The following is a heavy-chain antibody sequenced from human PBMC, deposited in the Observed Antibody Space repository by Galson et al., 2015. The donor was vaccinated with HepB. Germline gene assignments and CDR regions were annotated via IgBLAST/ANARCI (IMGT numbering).Heavy chain of an antibody. Sequence: SLRLSCAASGFTFSSYAMHWVRQAPGKGLEWVAVISYDGSNKYYADSVKGRFTISRDNSKNTLYLQMNSLRAEDTAVYYCVGLGEWLSAGPLDYWGQGTLVTVSS. CDR2: ISYDGSNK. J-gene: IGHJ4*02. CDR1: GFTFSSYA. CDR3: VGLGEWLSAGPLDY. V-gene: IGHV3-30-3*01. D-gene: IGHD3-3*01.